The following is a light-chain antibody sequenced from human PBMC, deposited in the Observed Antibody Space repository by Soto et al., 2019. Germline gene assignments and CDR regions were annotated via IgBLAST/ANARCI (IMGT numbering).Light chain of an antibody. V-gene: IGKV3-20*01. CDR3: QQYARSTT. J-gene: IGKJ5*01. CDR1: QSVAGSF. CDR2: GAS. Sequence: EIVWSQSPGTLSSSPGARVTLSCRASQSVAGSFLAWYHQKPGQAPRLLMSGASSSARGIPNRFSGSGSGTDFTRTIRRLEPEDVGIYYCQQYARSTTFGQGTRLEIK.